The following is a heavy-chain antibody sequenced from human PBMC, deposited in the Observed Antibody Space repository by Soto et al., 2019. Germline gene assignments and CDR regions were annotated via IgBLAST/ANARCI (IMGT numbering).Heavy chain of an antibody. D-gene: IGHD1-1*01. Sequence: PAGSLRLSCEAFGFTVSGKKYVAWLRQAPGKGLEWVSALYDLDGTYYADSVKGRFTTSSDSSRTTVYLQMNSLRPDDTAVYSCATWHLQEHAYDIWGQGTMVTVSS. CDR2: LYDLDGT. CDR3: ATWHLQEHAYDI. J-gene: IGHJ3*02. V-gene: IGHV3-53*01. CDR1: GFTVSGKKY.